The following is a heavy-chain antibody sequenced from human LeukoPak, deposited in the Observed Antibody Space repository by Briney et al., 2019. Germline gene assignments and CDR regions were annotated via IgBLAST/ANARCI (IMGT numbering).Heavy chain of an antibody. CDR1: GFTFSSYS. J-gene: IGHJ4*02. CDR3: ASRVVDTYYFDY. D-gene: IGHD2-2*01. CDR2: ISSSSSYI. V-gene: IGHV3-21*04. Sequence: PGGSLRLSCAASGFTFSSYSMNWVRQAPGKGLEWVSSISSSSSYIYYADSVKGRFTISRDNAKNSLYLQMNSLRSEDTAVYYCASRVVDTYYFDYWGQGTLVTVSS.